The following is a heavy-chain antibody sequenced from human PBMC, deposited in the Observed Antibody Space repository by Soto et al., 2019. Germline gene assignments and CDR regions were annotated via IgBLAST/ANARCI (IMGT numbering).Heavy chain of an antibody. V-gene: IGHV3-23*01. CDR2: ISSSGETT. CDR3: GKDWTGNSCPCRVV. D-gene: IGHD6-13*01. Sequence: EVKLLESGGGLVQPGGSLRLSCAASGFTFSSFAMTWVREAPGEGLEWVSSISSSGETTYYSDSVKGRFTISRDIAKNMVYLQMTSLRAEDTAVYFCGKDWTGNSCPCRVVWGQGTTVTVSS. CDR1: GFTFSSFA. J-gene: IGHJ6*02.